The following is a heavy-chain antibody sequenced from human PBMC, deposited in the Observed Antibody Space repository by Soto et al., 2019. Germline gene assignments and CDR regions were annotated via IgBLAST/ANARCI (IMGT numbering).Heavy chain of an antibody. V-gene: IGHV1-18*01. CDR2: ISPHKDDT. J-gene: IGHJ4*02. CDR1: GYTFSSIG. Sequence: QVQLVQSGAEVKKPGASVTVSCKTSGYTFSSIGISWVRQAPGQGLEWMGWISPHKDDTYYAQRLQGRVTMTTDTSTRPAYMELRSLRSDDTAVYFCARDLDGSGSYFTNYWGQGTLVSVSS. CDR3: ARDLDGSGSYFTNY. D-gene: IGHD3-10*01.